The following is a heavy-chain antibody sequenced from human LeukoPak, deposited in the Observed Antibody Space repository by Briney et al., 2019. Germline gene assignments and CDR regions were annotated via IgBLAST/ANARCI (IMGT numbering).Heavy chain of an antibody. CDR1: GGSISSGSYY. Sequence: SQTLSLTCTVSGGSISSGSYYWSWIRQPAGKGLEWIGRIYTSGSTNYNPSLKSRVTISVDTSKNQFSLKLSSVTAAGTAVYYCARESCSGGRCYLDYWGQGTLVTVSS. D-gene: IGHD2-15*01. CDR2: IYTSGST. J-gene: IGHJ4*02. V-gene: IGHV4-61*02. CDR3: ARESCSGGRCYLDY.